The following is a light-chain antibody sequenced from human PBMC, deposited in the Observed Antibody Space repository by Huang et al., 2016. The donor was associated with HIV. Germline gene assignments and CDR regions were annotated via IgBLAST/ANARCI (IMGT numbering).Light chain of an antibody. CDR3: QQSYSSLLS. V-gene: IGKV1-39*01. CDR1: QTITTY. CDR2: AAS. J-gene: IGKJ4*01. Sequence: DIQMNQSPSSLSASVGDRVIMTCRASQTITTYLNWYQQRLGKAPKLLIYAASSLQSGVPSRFSGSASVTDFTLTISSLQPEDCATYYCQQSYSSLLSFGGWTKVAIK.